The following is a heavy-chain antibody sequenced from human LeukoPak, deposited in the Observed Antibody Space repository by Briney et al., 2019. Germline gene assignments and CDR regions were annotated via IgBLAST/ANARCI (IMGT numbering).Heavy chain of an antibody. J-gene: IGHJ4*02. V-gene: IGHV3-30*04. Sequence: GGSLRLSCAASGFTFSSYAMYWVRQAPGKGLEWVAVISYDGSDKFYADSVKGRFTISRDSSKNTLYLQMNSLRVDDTAVYYCAREYYTGSGGALGDWGQGTLVTVSS. CDR3: AREYYTGSGGALGD. CDR2: ISYDGSDK. CDR1: GFTFSSYA. D-gene: IGHD3-10*01.